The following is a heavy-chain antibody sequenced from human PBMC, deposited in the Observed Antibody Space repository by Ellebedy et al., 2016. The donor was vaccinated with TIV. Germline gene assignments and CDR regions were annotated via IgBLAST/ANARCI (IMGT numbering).Heavy chain of an antibody. CDR3: VGVKPTAAVFDY. Sequence: PGGSLRPSCVRLGSPSSGYSRSGVRPAPGKGLEWVAKIKQDGSEKHYVDSGKGRFTIFRDNAKNSLYLQMNSLRAEDTAVYYCVGVKPTAAVFDYWGQGTVVTVSS. CDR1: GSPSSGYS. CDR2: IKQDGSEK. J-gene: IGHJ4*02. D-gene: IGHD2-2*01. V-gene: IGHV3-7*03.